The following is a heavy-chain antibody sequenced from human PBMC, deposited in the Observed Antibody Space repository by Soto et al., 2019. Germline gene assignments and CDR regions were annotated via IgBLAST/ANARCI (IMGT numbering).Heavy chain of an antibody. V-gene: IGHV1-58*01. J-gene: IGHJ6*02. D-gene: IGHD1-7*01. CDR2: IVVGSGNT. CDR3: ARRAYNGNYGSYYYGMDV. CDR1: GFTFTSSA. Sequence: SVKVSCKASGFTFTSSAVQWVRQARGQRLEWIGWIVVGSGNTNYAQKFQERVTITRDMSTSTAYMELSSLRSDDTAVYYDARRAYNGNYGSYYYGMDVWGQGTKVTV.